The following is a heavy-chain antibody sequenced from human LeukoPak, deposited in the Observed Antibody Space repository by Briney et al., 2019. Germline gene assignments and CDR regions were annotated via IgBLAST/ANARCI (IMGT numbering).Heavy chain of an antibody. J-gene: IGHJ4*02. CDR2: INQDDNEK. CDR1: GFPFHDYW. CDR3: ARGLYGSGRRSLMAH. V-gene: IGHV3-7*01. D-gene: IGHD3-10*01. Sequence: GGSLRLSCAASGFPFHDYWMTWVRQAPGRGLEWVANINQDDNEKYYLDSVKGRFTISRDNAETSLFLQMTSLRVEDTAIYYCARGLYGSGRRSLMAHWGPGTLVAVSS.